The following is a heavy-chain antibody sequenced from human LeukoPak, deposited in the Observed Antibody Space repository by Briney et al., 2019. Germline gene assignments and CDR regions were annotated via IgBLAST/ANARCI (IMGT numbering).Heavy chain of an antibody. CDR1: GYTFTGYY. CDR3: ARVYIPGTGPTYYYGMDV. J-gene: IGHJ6*02. V-gene: IGHV1-18*04. Sequence: GASVKESCKASGYTFTGYYIHWVRQAPGQGLEWMGWISTYNGNIKYAQNLQGRVTMTTDTSTSAAYMELRSLRSDDTAVYYCARVYIPGTGPTYYYGMDVWGQGTTATVYS. D-gene: IGHD1-7*01. CDR2: ISTYNGNI.